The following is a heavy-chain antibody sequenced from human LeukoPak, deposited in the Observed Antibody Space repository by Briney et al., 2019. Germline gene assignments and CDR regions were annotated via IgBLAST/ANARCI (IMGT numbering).Heavy chain of an antibody. D-gene: IGHD5-12*01. CDR1: GDSISSYF. J-gene: IGHJ4*02. CDR2: MYTSGNT. CDR3: ARDSGYDLS. Sequence: SETLSLTCTVSGDSISSYFWGWIRQPAGKGLELIGRMYTSGNTIYNPSLKSRVSMSVDTSKNQLSLKVRSVTAADTAVYYCARDSGYDLSWGQGTLVTVSS. V-gene: IGHV4-4*07.